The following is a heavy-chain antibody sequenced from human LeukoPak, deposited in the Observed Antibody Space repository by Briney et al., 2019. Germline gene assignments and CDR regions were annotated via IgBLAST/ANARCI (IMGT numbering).Heavy chain of an antibody. D-gene: IGHD3-22*01. CDR2: IYYSGST. V-gene: IGHV4-59*01. CDR3: ARATNYYDSSGYYPRPHFDY. Sequence: SETLSLTCTVSGGXISTYYWSWIRQPPGKGLEWIGYIYYSGSTHYNPSLKSRVTISVDTSKNQFSLKLSSLTAADTAVYYCARATNYYDSSGYYPRPHFDYWGRGTLVTVSS. CDR1: GGXISTYY. J-gene: IGHJ4*02.